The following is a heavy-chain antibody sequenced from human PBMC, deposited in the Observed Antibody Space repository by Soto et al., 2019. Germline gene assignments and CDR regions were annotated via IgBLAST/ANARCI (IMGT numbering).Heavy chain of an antibody. J-gene: IGHJ6*02. V-gene: IGHV4-59*01. D-gene: IGHD3-10*01. CDR3: ARDMVPGVNGMDV. CDR2: IYYSGST. Sequence: PSETLSLTCTVSGGSISSYYWSWIRQPPGKGLEWIGYIYYSGSTNYNPSLKSRVTISVDTSKNQFSLKLSSVTAVDTAVYYCARDMVPGVNGMDVWGQGTTVTVSS. CDR1: GGSISSYY.